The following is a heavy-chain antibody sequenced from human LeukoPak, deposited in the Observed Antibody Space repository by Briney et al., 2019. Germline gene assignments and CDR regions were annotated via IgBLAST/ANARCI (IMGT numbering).Heavy chain of an antibody. D-gene: IGHD5-24*01. Sequence: GCLRLSCAASGFTFCIDWMTCVRPAPGKGLEWVANIKVDGGVKYYMDSVKVRFTISRDNAKKSLYLKMKNLRGEDRAVYFWDRRWKLSLDVWGQGTTVTVSS. CDR2: IKVDGGVK. J-gene: IGHJ6*02. CDR1: GFTFCIDW. V-gene: IGHV3-7*01. CDR3: DRRWKLSLDV.